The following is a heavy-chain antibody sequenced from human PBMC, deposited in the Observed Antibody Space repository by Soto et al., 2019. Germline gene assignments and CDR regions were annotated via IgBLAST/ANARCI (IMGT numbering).Heavy chain of an antibody. CDR1: GFTFSSSA. V-gene: IGHV3-23*01. Sequence: DVQLLESGGGWVQPGGSLRLSCAASGFTFSSSAMSWVRQAPGKGLEWDSGLSGSGGTTYYADSVKGRFTISRDNSKNTLYLQMNSLRAEDTALYYCAKNCGGDCYTNFDYWGQGTLVTVSS. D-gene: IGHD2-21*02. J-gene: IGHJ4*02. CDR2: LSGSGGTT. CDR3: AKNCGGDCYTNFDY.